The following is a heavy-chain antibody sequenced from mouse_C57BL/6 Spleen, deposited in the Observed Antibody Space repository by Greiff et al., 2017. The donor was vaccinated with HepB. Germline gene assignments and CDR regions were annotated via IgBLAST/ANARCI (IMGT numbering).Heavy chain of an antibody. Sequence: EVKVVESGEGLVKPGGSLKLSCAASGFTFSSYAMSWVRQTPEKRLEWVAYISSGGDYIYYADTVKGRFTISRDNARNTLYLQMSSLKSEDTAMYYCTRVYDYFFAYWGQGTLVTVSA. D-gene: IGHD2-4*01. J-gene: IGHJ3*01. CDR1: GFTFSSYA. CDR2: ISSGGDYI. CDR3: TRVYDYFFAY. V-gene: IGHV5-9-1*02.